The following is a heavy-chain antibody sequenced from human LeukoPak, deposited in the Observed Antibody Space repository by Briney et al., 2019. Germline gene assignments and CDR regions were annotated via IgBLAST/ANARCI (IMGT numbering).Heavy chain of an antibody. J-gene: IGHJ3*02. CDR1: GFTVSSNY. V-gene: IGHV3-66*01. CDR2: IYSGGST. CDR3: ARDRRYCSGGSCDHDAFDI. Sequence: GGSLRLSCAASGFTVSSNYMSWVRQAPGKGLEWVSVIYSGGSTYYADSVKGRFTISRDNSKNTLYLQMNSLRAEDTAVYYCARDRRYCSGGSCDHDAFDIWGQGTMVTVSS. D-gene: IGHD2-15*01.